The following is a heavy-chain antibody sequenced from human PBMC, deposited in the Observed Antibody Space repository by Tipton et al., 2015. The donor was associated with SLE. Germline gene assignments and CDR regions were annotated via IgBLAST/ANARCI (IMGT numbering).Heavy chain of an antibody. D-gene: IGHD4/OR15-4a*01. J-gene: IGHJ5*02. CDR2: TTHSGKT. CDR3: TRGGRGGVANPFDP. CDR1: RGSFSGYY. V-gene: IGHV4-34*01. Sequence: TLSLTCAVYRGSFSGYYWSWIRRPPGKGLEWIGETTHSGKTNYNPSLKSRVTISADTAKNQFSLKLTSVTVADTAVYYCTRGGRGGVANPFDPWGQGTLVTVSS.